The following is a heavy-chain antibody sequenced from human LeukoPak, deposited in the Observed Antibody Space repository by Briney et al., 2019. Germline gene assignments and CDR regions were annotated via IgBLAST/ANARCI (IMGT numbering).Heavy chain of an antibody. Sequence: GGSLRLSCAASGFTFSSYSMNWVRQAPGKGLEWVSSISSSSSYIYFAESVKGRFTISRDNAKNTLYLQRNSLRAEDTSVYYCSRVCSTCAFDIWGQGTMVTVSS. CDR3: SRVCSTCAFDI. D-gene: IGHD2-2*01. CDR1: GFTFSSYS. CDR2: ISSSSSYI. V-gene: IGHV3-21*01. J-gene: IGHJ3*02.